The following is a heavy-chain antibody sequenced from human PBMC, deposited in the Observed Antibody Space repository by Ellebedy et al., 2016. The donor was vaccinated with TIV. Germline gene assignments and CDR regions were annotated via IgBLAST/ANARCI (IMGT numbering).Heavy chain of an antibody. V-gene: IGHV1-2*02. D-gene: IGHD3-9*01. CDR2: ITPNNGGT. CDR3: AISPNQYFFDY. CDR1: GYTFTGPY. J-gene: IGHJ4*02. Sequence: ASSVKVSCKTSGYTFTGPYVHWVRQAPGQGLEWMGWITPNNGGTNYAQKFRGRITMTRDTSINTAYMELSTLTSDDTAVYYCAISPNQYFFDYWGQGTLVTVSS.